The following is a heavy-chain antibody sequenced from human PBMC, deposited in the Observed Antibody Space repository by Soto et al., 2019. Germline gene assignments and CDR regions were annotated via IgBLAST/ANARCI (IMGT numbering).Heavy chain of an antibody. CDR2: ISGGTGNI. J-gene: IGHJ4*02. CDR3: ARDGGSGYDTRSGYFDY. Sequence: HPGGSLRLSCAASGFTFSTYTMNWVRQAPGKGLEWVSRISGGTGNIWYADSVKGRFTISRDNSKNTLYLQMNSLRAEDTAVYYCARDGGSGYDTRSGYFDYWGQGTLVTVSS. V-gene: IGHV3-48*01. CDR1: GFTFSTYT. D-gene: IGHD5-12*01.